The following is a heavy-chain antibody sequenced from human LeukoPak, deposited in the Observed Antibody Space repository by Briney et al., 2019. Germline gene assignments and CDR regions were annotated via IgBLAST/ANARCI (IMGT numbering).Heavy chain of an antibody. CDR3: ARGYFDAIGYSNPFDR. D-gene: IGHD3-22*01. CDR1: GASISSSY. V-gene: IGHV4-59*01. Sequence: PSETLSLTCTVSGASISSSYWSWIRQSPGKGLEWIGYVHYTGGTNYNPSLKSRATISVDTSKNQFSLKLSPVTAADTAMYYCARGYFDAIGYSNPFDRWGQGALVTVSS. J-gene: IGHJ4*02. CDR2: VHYTGGT.